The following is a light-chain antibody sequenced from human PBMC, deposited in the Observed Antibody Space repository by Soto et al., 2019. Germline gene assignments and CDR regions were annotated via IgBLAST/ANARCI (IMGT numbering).Light chain of an antibody. CDR1: QTISSW. CDR3: QQLNTWPII. Sequence: DIQMTQSPSTLSGSVGDRVTITCRASQTISSWLAWYQQKPGKVPELLIYAASTLQSGVPSRFSGSGSGTEFTLTISSLQPEDFATYYCQQLNTWPIIFGQGTRLEI. V-gene: IGKV1-5*01. J-gene: IGKJ5*01. CDR2: AAS.